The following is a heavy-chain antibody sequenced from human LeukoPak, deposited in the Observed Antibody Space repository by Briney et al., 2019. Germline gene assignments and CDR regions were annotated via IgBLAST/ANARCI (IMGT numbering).Heavy chain of an antibody. V-gene: IGHV4-59*01. CDR3: ARATGATKVSWFDP. Sequence: SETLSLTCTVSGGSISSYYWSWIRQPPGKGLEWIGYIYYSGSTNYNPSLKSRVTISVDTSKNQFSLKLSSVTAADTAVYYCARATGATKVSWFDPWGQGTLVTVSS. CDR1: GGSISSYY. CDR2: IYYSGST. J-gene: IGHJ5*02. D-gene: IGHD1-26*01.